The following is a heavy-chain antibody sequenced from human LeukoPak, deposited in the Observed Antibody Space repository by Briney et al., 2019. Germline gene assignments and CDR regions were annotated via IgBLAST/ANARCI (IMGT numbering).Heavy chain of an antibody. Sequence: PSETLSLTCTVSGGSISSYYWSWIRQPPGKGLEWIGYIYYSGSTNYNPSLKSRVTISVDTSKNQFSLKLSSVTAADTAVYYCARSDTTAMASYYYYYMDVWGKGTTVTVSS. J-gene: IGHJ6*03. D-gene: IGHD5-18*01. CDR3: ARSDTTAMASYYYYYMDV. V-gene: IGHV4-59*01. CDR1: GGSISSYY. CDR2: IYYSGST.